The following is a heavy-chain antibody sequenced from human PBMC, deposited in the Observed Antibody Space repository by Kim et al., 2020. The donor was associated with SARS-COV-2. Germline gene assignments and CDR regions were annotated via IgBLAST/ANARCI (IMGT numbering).Heavy chain of an antibody. CDR2: INPSGGST. J-gene: IGHJ6*02. CDR1: GYTFTSYY. CDR3: ARARRITILGVVAYYYYGMDA. D-gene: IGHD3-3*01. V-gene: IGHV1-46*01. Sequence: ASVKVSCKASGYTFTSYYMHWVRQAPGQGLEWMGIINPSGGSTSYAQKFQGRVTMTRDTSTSTVYMELSSLRSEDTAVYYCARARRITILGVVAYYYYGMDAWGQGTTVTVS.